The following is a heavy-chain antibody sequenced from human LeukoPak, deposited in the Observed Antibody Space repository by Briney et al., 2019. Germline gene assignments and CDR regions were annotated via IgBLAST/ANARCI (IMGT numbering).Heavy chain of an antibody. V-gene: IGHV4-39*01. CDR2: FSYNGNT. D-gene: IGHD2-15*01. Sequence: SETLSLTCTVSGGSTSGNNYYWGWIRQFPGKGLQWIGSFSYNGNTYYNPSLKSRGAISVDTSKNQFSLKMSSVTAADTAVYYCARHRPLVVAATLGDFDNWGQGTLVTVSS. J-gene: IGHJ4*02. CDR3: ARHRPLVVAATLGDFDN. CDR1: GGSTSGNNYY.